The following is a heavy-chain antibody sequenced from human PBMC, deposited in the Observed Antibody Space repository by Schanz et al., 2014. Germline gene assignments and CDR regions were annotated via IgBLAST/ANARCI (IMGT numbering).Heavy chain of an antibody. CDR3: VKDDRGDVVVVAANY. CDR2: VSASGGGP. Sequence: EVQLVESGGGLVQPGGSLRLSCAASGFTVSKNYMSWVRQAPGKGLEWVSLVSASGGGPFYADSVKGRFTISRDNSRNTVYLQMSSLRAEDTAVYYCVKDDRGDVVVVAANYWGQGVRVIVSS. J-gene: IGHJ4*02. D-gene: IGHD2-15*01. CDR1: GFTVSKNY. V-gene: IGHV3-23*04.